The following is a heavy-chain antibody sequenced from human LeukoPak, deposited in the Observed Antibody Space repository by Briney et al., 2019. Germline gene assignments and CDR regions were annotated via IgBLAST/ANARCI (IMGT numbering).Heavy chain of an antibody. CDR2: INHSGST. Sequence: SETLSLTCAVYGGSFSGYYWSWIRQPPGKGLEWIGEINHSGSTNYNPSLKSRVTISVDTPKNQFSLKLSSVTAADTAVYYCASILGYCSGGSCYSWTNYYYYYMDVWGKGTTVTISS. D-gene: IGHD2-15*01. CDR3: ASILGYCSGGSCYSWTNYYYYYMDV. J-gene: IGHJ6*03. V-gene: IGHV4-34*01. CDR1: GGSFSGYY.